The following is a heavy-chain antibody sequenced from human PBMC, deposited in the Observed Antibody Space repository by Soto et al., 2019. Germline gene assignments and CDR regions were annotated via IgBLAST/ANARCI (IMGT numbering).Heavy chain of an antibody. CDR1: GGSISGGRYY. V-gene: IGHV4-31*03. CDR2: SYDNGIT. J-gene: IGHJ6*02. CDR3: TRDRGFGMDV. Sequence: QVPLQESGPGLVKPSQTLSLTCTVSGGSISGGRYYWNWIRQHPGKGLEWIGNSYDNGITYYNPSLKSRVIISEDTSKNQYSLRLSSVTAADTAVYYCTRDRGFGMDVWGQGTTVTVSS.